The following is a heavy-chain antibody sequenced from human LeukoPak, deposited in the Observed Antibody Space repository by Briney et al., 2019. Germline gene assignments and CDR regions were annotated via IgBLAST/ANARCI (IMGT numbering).Heavy chain of an antibody. CDR2: IYHSGST. Sequence: PSETLSLTCAVSGGSISSGGYSWSWLRQPPGKGLEWIGYIYHSGSTYYNPSLKSRVTISVDRSKNQFSLKLSSVTAADTAVYYCARGSWDLSFDYWGQGTLVTVSS. CDR3: ARGSWDLSFDY. D-gene: IGHD1-26*01. CDR1: GGSISSGGYS. J-gene: IGHJ4*02. V-gene: IGHV4-30-2*01.